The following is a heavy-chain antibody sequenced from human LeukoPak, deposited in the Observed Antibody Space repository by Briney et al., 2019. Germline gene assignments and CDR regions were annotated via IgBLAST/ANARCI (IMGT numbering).Heavy chain of an antibody. D-gene: IGHD6-13*01. CDR3: ATFSCSTCAKGWYYFDY. CDR1: GGTFSSYA. CDR2: IIPIFGTA. V-gene: IGHV1-69*13. Sequence: ASVKVSCKASGGTFSSYAISWVRQAPGQGLEWMGGIIPIFGTANYAQKFQGRVTITADESTSTAYMELSSLRSEDTAVYYCATFSCSTCAKGWYYFDYWGQGTLVTVSS. J-gene: IGHJ4*02.